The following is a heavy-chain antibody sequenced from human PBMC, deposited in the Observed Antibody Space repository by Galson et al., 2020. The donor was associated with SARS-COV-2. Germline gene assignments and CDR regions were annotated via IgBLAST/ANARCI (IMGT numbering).Heavy chain of an antibody. V-gene: IGHV4-61*02. CDR3: ARGSGWLRY. CDR2: IYTSGST. Sequence: SETLSLTCTVSGGSISSGSYYWSWIRQPAGKGLEWIGRIYTSGSTNYNPSLKSRVTISVDTSKNQFSLKLSSVTAADTAVYYCARGSGWLRYWGQGTLVTVSS. D-gene: IGHD6-19*01. CDR1: GGSISSGSYY. J-gene: IGHJ4*02.